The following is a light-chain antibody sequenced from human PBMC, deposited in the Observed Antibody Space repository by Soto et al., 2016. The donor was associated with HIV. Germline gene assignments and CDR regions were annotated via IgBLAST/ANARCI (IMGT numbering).Light chain of an antibody. J-gene: IGLJ2*01. V-gene: IGLV3-1*01. CDR1: KLGNKY. Sequence: SYELIQASSVSVSPGQTASITCSGDKLGNKYVCWYQKKSGQSPVLVMYQTIKRPSGIPERFSGSSSGNTATLTISGTQAMDEADYFCQAWDSSTVVFGGGTKLTVL. CDR2: QTI. CDR3: QAWDSSTVV.